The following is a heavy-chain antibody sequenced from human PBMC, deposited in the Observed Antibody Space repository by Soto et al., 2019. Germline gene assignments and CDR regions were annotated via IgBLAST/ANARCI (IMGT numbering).Heavy chain of an antibody. D-gene: IGHD6-19*01. Sequence: ASVKVSCKVSGYTLTELSMHWVRQAPGKGLEWMGGFDPEDGETIYAQKFQGRVTMTEDTSTDTAYMELSSLRSEDTAVYYCATGWPLAVAGTLQGAFDIWGQGTMVTVSS. CDR2: FDPEDGET. CDR1: GYTLTELS. CDR3: ATGWPLAVAGTLQGAFDI. V-gene: IGHV1-24*01. J-gene: IGHJ3*02.